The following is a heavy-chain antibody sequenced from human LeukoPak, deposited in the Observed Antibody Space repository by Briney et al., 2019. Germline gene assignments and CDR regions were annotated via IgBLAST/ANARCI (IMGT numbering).Heavy chain of an antibody. Sequence: GSSVKVSCKASEGTFSSYAISWVRQAPGQGLEWMGGIIPIFGTANYAQKFQGRVTITADKSTSTAYMELSSLRSEDTAVYYCAREGGSGSYLDYWGQGTLVTVSS. V-gene: IGHV1-69*06. D-gene: IGHD3-10*01. CDR2: IIPIFGTA. J-gene: IGHJ4*02. CDR1: EGTFSSYA. CDR3: AREGGSGSYLDY.